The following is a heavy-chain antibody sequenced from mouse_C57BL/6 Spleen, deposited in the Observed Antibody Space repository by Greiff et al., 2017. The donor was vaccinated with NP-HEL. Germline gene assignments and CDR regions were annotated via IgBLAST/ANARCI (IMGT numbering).Heavy chain of an antibody. CDR1: GYTFTSYT. CDR3: AREGAYGNSCAY. Sequence: VQLVESGAELARPGASVKMSCKASGYTFTSYTMHWVKQRPGQGLEWIGYINPSSGYTKYNQKFKDKATLTADKSSSTAYMQLSSLTSEDSAVYYCAREGAYGNSCAYWGQGTLVTVSA. J-gene: IGHJ3*01. D-gene: IGHD2-1*01. V-gene: IGHV1-4*01. CDR2: INPSSGYT.